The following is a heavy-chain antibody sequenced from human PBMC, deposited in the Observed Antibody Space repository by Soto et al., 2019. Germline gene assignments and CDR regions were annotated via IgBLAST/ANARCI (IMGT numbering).Heavy chain of an antibody. CDR2: ISGSGGGT. CDR1: GFTFSSYA. CDR3: AKGSSSSWTYFYSYYMDV. D-gene: IGHD6-13*01. V-gene: IGHV3-23*01. Sequence: PGGSLRLSCTASGFTFSSYAMSWVRQAPGKGLEWVSAISGSGGGTHYADSVKGRFTISRDNSKNTLYLQMSSLRAEDTAVFYCAKGSSSSWTYFYSYYMDVWGKGTTVTVSS. J-gene: IGHJ6*03.